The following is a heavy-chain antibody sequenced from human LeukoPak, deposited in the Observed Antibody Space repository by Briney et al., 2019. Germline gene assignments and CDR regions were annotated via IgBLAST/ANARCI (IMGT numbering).Heavy chain of an antibody. J-gene: IGHJ4*02. CDR1: GYTFTGYY. V-gene: IGHV1-2*02. CDR2: INPNSGGT. CDR3: ARDHWGGDCPNSPDY. Sequence: ASVKVSCKASGYTFTGYYMHWVRQAPGQGLEWMGWINPNSGGTNYAQKFQGRVTMTRDTSISTAYMELSRLRSDDTAVYYCARDHWGGDCPNSPDYWGQGPLVTVSS. D-gene: IGHD2-21*01.